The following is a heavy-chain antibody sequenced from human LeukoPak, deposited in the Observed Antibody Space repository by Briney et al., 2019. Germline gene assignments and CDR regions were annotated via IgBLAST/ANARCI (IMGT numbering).Heavy chain of an antibody. V-gene: IGHV3-48*04. CDR2: ISSSSSTI. J-gene: IGHJ4*02. D-gene: IGHD5-24*01. CDR3: AKQMAVDYFDY. Sequence: GGSLRLSCAASGFTFSSYSMNWVRQAPGKGLEWVSYISSSSSTIYYADSVKGRFTISRDNAKNSLYLQMNSLRAEDTAVYYCAKQMAVDYFDYWGQGTLVTVSS. CDR1: GFTFSSYS.